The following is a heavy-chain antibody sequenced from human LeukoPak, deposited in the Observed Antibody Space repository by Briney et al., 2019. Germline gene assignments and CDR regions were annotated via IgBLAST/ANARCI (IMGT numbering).Heavy chain of an antibody. CDR1: GYTFTSYG. CDR3: ARDLKRGVATGMDV. CDR2: ISAYNGNT. J-gene: IGHJ6*02. V-gene: IGHV1-18*01. Sequence: EASVKVSCKASGYTFTSYGISWARQAPGQGLEWMGWISAYNGNTNYAQKLQGRVTMTTDTSTSTAYMELRSLRSDDTAVYYCARDLKRGVATGMDVWGQGTTVTVSS. D-gene: IGHD5-12*01.